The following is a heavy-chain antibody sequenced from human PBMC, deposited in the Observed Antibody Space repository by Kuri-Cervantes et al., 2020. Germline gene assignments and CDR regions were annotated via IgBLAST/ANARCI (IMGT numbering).Heavy chain of an antibody. CDR1: GFTFSSYA. Sequence: GESLKISCAASGFTFSSYAMSWVRQAPGKGLEWVSAISGSGGSTYYADSVKGRFTISRDNSKNTLYLQMNSLRAEDTAVYYCAKPLSIAAAGGWYFDLWGRGTLVTVSS. J-gene: IGHJ2*01. CDR2: ISGSGGST. CDR3: AKPLSIAAAGGWYFDL. D-gene: IGHD6-13*01. V-gene: IGHV3-23*01.